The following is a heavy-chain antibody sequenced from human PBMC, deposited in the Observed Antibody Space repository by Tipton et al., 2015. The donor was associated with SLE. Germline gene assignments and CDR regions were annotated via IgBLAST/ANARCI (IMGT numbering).Heavy chain of an antibody. D-gene: IGHD2-21*01. CDR1: GGSISSSSYY. Sequence: GLVKPSETLSLTCTVSGGSISSSSYYWGWIRQPPGKGLEWIGYIYNSGNTHYNPSLKSRVSISVDTSKNQISLKLSSVTAADTAVYYCARDRWGVIKGGDDAFDIWGQGTMVTVSS. CDR2: IYNSGNT. CDR3: ARDRWGVIKGGDDAFDI. J-gene: IGHJ3*02. V-gene: IGHV4-39*07.